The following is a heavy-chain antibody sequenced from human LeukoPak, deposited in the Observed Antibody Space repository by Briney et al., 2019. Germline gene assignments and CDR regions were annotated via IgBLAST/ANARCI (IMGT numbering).Heavy chain of an antibody. J-gene: IGHJ4*02. V-gene: IGHV4-4*07. CDR3: ARRAYSGYEYYFDY. CDR1: AVSISSYY. CDR2: ISTSGDT. Sequence: SETLSLTCTVSAVSISSYYWSWIRQPAGKGLEWIGRISTSGDTNYNPSLKSRVTMSIDTSKNQFSLKLSSVTAADTAVYYCARRAYSGYEYYFDYWGQGTLVTVSS. D-gene: IGHD5-12*01.